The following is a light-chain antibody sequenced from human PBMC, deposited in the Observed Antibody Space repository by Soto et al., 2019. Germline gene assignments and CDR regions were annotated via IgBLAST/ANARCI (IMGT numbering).Light chain of an antibody. CDR1: QSISSW. J-gene: IGKJ1*01. V-gene: IGKV1-5*03. Sequence: DIQMTQSPSTLSASVGDRVTITCRASQSISSWLAWYQQKPGKAPKLLIYKASTLDSGVPSNFSGSGSGTEFTLTISRLQPDDFATYYRQQYNTYLTFRQGTKVDIK. CDR2: KAS. CDR3: QQYNTYLT.